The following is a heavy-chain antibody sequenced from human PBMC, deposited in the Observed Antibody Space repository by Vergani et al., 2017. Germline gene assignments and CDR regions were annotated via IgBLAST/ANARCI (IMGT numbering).Heavy chain of an antibody. J-gene: IGHJ6*02. CDR2: ISAYNGNT. Sequence: QVQPEQSGAEVKKPGASVKVSCKASGYTFTSYGISWVRQAPGQGLEWMGWISAYNGNTNYAQKLQGRVTMTTDTSTSTAYMELRSLRSDDTAVYYCARDPDIVVVPAAPYYYYYYGMDVWGQGTTVTVSS. CDR1: GYTFTSYG. D-gene: IGHD2-2*01. CDR3: ARDPDIVVVPAAPYYYYYYGMDV. V-gene: IGHV1-18*01.